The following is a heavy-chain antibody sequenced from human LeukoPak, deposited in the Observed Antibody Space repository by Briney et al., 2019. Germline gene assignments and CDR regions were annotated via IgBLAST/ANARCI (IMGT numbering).Heavy chain of an antibody. V-gene: IGHV4-4*07. J-gene: IGHJ4*02. Sequence: SETLSLTCTVSGGSISSYYWSWIRQPAGKGLEWIGRIYTSGSTNYNPSLKSRVTISVETSKNQFSLKLSSVTAADTAVYYCARVTGYMIEDYFDYWGQGTLVTVSS. D-gene: IGHD3-22*01. CDR3: ARVTGYMIEDYFDY. CDR2: IYTSGST. CDR1: GGSISSYY.